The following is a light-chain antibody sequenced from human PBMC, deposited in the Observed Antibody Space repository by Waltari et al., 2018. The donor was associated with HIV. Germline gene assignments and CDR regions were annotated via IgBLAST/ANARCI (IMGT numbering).Light chain of an antibody. CDR2: EDN. V-gene: IGLV6-57*03. CDR3: QSYDSSNTWV. Sequence: NFMLTQPHSVSESPGQTVTISCTRSSGRIASNYVQWYQQRPGSAPTTVIYEDNQRPSGVPDRFSGSIDSSSNSASLTISGLKTEDEADYYCQSYDSSNTWVFGGGTKLTVL. CDR1: SGRIASNY. J-gene: IGLJ3*02.